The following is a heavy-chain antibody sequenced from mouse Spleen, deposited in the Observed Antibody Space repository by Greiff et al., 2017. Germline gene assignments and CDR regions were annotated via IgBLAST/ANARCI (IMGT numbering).Heavy chain of an antibody. Sequence: VQLQQSGPELVKPGASVKMSCKASGYTFTDYNMHWVKQSHGKSLEWIGYINPNNGGTSYNQKFKGKATLTVNKSSSTAYMELRSLTSEDSAVYYCARRDYYGSSPLYWYFDVWGAGTTVTVSS. CDR1: GYTFTDYN. V-gene: IGHV1-22*01. CDR3: ARRDYYGSSPLYWYFDV. J-gene: IGHJ1*01. CDR2: INPNNGGT. D-gene: IGHD1-1*01.